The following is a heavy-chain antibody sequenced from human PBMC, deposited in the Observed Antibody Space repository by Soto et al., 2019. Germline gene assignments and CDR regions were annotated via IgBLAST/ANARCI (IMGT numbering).Heavy chain of an antibody. J-gene: IGHJ6*02. D-gene: IGHD6-6*01. CDR1: GFTFSSYA. Sequence: EVQLLESGGGLEQPGGSLRLSCAASGFTFSSYAMSWVRQVPGKGLEWVASISGSGGNTYYADSVQGRFTISRDNSWNTRSLQMNSLRAEDTAVYYCAPLSPSGAGYYTMDVWGQGNTVTVSS. CDR2: ISGSGGNT. V-gene: IGHV3-23*01. CDR3: APLSPSGAGYYTMDV.